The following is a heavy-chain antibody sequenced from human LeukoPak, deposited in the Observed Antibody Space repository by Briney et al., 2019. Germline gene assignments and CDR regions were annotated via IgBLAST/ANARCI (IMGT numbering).Heavy chain of an antibody. CDR1: GFTFSNAW. V-gene: IGHV3-15*01. J-gene: IGHJ4*02. Sequence: GGSLRLSCAASGFTFSNAWTSWVRQAPGKGLEWVGRIKSKTDGGTTDYAAPVKGRFTISRDDSKNTLYLQMNSLKTEDTAVYYCTTDTGYYDSSGSPTPFDYWGQGTLVTVSS. D-gene: IGHD3-22*01. CDR3: TTDTGYYDSSGSPTPFDY. CDR2: IKSKTDGGTT.